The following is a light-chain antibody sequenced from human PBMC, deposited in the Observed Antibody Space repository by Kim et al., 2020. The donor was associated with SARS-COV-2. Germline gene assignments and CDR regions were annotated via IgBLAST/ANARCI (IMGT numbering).Light chain of an antibody. CDR1: SGDFGSYKY. J-gene: IGLJ1*01. CDR3: ASHGGYDYV. V-gene: IGLV2-8*01. CDR2: EVT. Sequence: PGQSVAISCSGTSGDFGSYKYVSWYQQHPGQSPKLIIYEVTKRPSGVPDRFSGSMSGNTASLTVSGLQAEDEADYYCASHGGYDYVFGTGTKVTVL.